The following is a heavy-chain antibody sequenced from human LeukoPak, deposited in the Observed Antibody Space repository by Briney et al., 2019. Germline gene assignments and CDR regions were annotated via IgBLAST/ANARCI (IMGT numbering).Heavy chain of an antibody. CDR2: INSGGGST. D-gene: IGHD3-9*01. CDR3: AKVLRCFHAGFDY. J-gene: IGHJ4*02. V-gene: IGHV3-74*01. CDR1: GFTFSSYW. Sequence: GGSVRLSCAASGFTFSSYWMHWVRQAPGKGLVWVSRINSGGGSTCYADSVKGRFTISRDNSKNTLYLQMNSLRAEDTAVYYCAKVLRCFHAGFDYWGQGTLVTVSS.